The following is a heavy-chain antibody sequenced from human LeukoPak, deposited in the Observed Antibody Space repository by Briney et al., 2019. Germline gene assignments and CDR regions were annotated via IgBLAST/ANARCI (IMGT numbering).Heavy chain of an antibody. D-gene: IGHD2-2*01. Sequence: PSETLSLTCAVYGGSFRGYYWSWIRQPPGKGLEWIGEINHSGSTNYNPSLKSRVTISVDTSKNQFSLKLSSVTAADTAVYYCARGPARCSSTSCYRGPDWYFDLWGRGTLVTVSS. CDR3: ARGPARCSSTSCYRGPDWYFDL. V-gene: IGHV4-34*01. CDR1: GGSFRGYY. J-gene: IGHJ2*01. CDR2: INHSGST.